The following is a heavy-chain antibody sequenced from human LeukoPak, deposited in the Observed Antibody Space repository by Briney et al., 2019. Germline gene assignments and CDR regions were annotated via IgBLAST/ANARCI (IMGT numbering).Heavy chain of an antibody. V-gene: IGHV1-18*01. Sequence: GPSVKVSCKASGYTFTNYGITWVRQAPGQGREWMGWMSTYSGNTDGNTKYAQNLQGRVTMTTDTSTTTAYMELRSLTYDDTAVYYCARGYYYDSSGYRHWGQGTLVTVSS. D-gene: IGHD3-22*01. J-gene: IGHJ4*02. CDR1: GYTFTNYG. CDR3: ARGYYYDSSGYRH. CDR2: MSTYSGNTDGNT.